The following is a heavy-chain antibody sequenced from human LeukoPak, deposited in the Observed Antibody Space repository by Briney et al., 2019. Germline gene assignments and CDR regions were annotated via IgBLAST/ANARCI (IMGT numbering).Heavy chain of an antibody. CDR3: ARAGDYDFWTEQN. V-gene: IGHV4-59*01. CDR2: IYYNGDT. Sequence: SETLSLTCTVSGGSINAYYWSWIRQPPGKGLEWIGYIYYNGDTNCNPSLKSRVTISVDTAKSQFSLKLTSVTTADTAVYYCARAGDYDFWTEQNWGQGTLVTVS. J-gene: IGHJ4*02. CDR1: GGSINAYY. D-gene: IGHD3/OR15-3a*01.